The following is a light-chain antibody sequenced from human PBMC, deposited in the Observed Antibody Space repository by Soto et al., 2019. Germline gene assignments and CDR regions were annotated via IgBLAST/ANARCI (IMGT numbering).Light chain of an antibody. CDR2: DAS. CDR1: YSDIGGYKH. J-gene: IGLJ1*01. CDR3: SSYAGSNRV. Sequence: QSVLTQPASVSASPGQSITISCIGTYSDIGGYKHVSWYQQHPGKAPKLIIYDASSRPSGIPDRFSGSKSGNTASLTVSGLQAEDEADYYCSSYAGSNRVFGTGTKVTV. V-gene: IGLV2-14*03.